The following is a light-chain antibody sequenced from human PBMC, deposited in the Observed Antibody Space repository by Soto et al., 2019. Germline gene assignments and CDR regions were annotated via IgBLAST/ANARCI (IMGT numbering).Light chain of an antibody. V-gene: IGKV3-15*01. CDR3: QKYNNWRLWT. CDR2: GAS. CDR1: QSVSSS. Sequence: EIVITQAPPTLSMSPGERATLSCRASQSVSSSLAWYQQKPGQAPRLLIYGASLRATGIPARFSGRWSGTEFTLTICSLQSEDFAVYYYQKYNNWRLWTSGQGTKAVIK. J-gene: IGKJ1*01.